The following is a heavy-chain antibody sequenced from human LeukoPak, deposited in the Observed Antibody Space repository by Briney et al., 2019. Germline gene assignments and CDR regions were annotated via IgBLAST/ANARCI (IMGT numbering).Heavy chain of an antibody. V-gene: IGHV3-21*05. CDR1: GFTFSTHS. Sequence: GGSLRLSCAASGFTFSTHSMNWVRQAPGKGLEWVSYISHTGNDIYYGESVKGRFTISRDNAKNSLYLQMHTLRAADTAVYYCARSQRFLEWYYYYYMDVWGKGTTVTVSS. CDR3: ARSQRFLEWYYYYYMDV. J-gene: IGHJ6*03. CDR2: ISHTGNDI. D-gene: IGHD3-3*01.